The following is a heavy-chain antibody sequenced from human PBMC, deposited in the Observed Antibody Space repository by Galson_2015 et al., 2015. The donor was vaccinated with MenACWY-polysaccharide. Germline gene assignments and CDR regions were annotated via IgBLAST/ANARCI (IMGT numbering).Heavy chain of an antibody. CDR1: GSRFSNSG. D-gene: IGHD6-19*01. Sequence: SLRLSCAASGSRFSNSGMHWVRQAPGKGLEWVAVIQYDGSNKVYADSVKGRFTISGDNSKNTVFLEMNTLGVEDTAVYYCARESSRIVFHAFDIWGQGTMVTVSS. J-gene: IGHJ3*02. CDR3: ARESSRIVFHAFDI. V-gene: IGHV3-33*01. CDR2: IQYDGSNK.